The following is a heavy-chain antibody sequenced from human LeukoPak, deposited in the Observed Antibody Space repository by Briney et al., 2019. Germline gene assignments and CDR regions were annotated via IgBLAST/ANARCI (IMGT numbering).Heavy chain of an antibody. V-gene: IGHV3-7*01. D-gene: IGHD1-1*01. J-gene: IGHJ6*02. Sequence: QPGGSLRLSCAASGFTFRSYWVTWVRQAPGKGLEWVANIKQDGSEKYYVDSVKGRFTISRDNAKNSLYLQMNSLRAEDTAVYYCARGRTTMDVWGQGTTVTVSS. CDR1: GFTFRSYW. CDR3: ARGRTTMDV. CDR2: IKQDGSEK.